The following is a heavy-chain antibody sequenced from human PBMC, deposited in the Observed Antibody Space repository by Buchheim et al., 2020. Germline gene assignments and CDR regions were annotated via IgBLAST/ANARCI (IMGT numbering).Heavy chain of an antibody. CDR3: ARGSPHIDY. J-gene: IGHJ4*02. CDR1: GFTFSSYS. CDR2: ITTSSSNI. Sequence: EVFLVESGGGLVQPGGSLRLSCATSGFTFSSYSFNWVRQAPGKGLEWVAFITTSSSNINYADSVKGRFAISRDNAKNTLFLQMNSLRAEDTAVYYCARGSPHIDYWGQGSL. V-gene: IGHV3-48*01.